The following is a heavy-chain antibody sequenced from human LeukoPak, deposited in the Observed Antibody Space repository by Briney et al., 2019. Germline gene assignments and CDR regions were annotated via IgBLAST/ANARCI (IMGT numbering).Heavy chain of an antibody. CDR2: IYYSGST. J-gene: IGHJ4*02. CDR1: GDSIRRDNYY. CDR3: ATHPLLDY. V-gene: IGHV4-39*01. D-gene: IGHD3-16*02. Sequence: SETLSLTCTVSGDSIRRDNYYWGWIRQPPGKGLEWIGSIYYSGSTYYNPSLKSRVSISVDPSKSQFSLKLTSVTAADTAVYYCATHPLLDYWGQGTLVTVSS.